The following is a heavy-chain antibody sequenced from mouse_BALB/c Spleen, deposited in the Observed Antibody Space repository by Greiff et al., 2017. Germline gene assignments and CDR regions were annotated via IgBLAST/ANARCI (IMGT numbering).Heavy chain of an antibody. J-gene: IGHJ2*01. V-gene: IGHV5-4*02. CDR1: GFTFSDYY. D-gene: IGHD1-1*01. CDR3: ARGGDYYGSSPYYFDY. CDR2: ISDGGSYT. Sequence: EVQLVESGGGLVKPGGSLKLSCAASGFTFSDYYMYWVRQTPEKRLEWVATISDGGSYTYYPDSVKGRFTISRDNAKNNLYLQMSSLKSEDTAMYYCARGGDYYGSSPYYFDYWGQGTTLTVSS.